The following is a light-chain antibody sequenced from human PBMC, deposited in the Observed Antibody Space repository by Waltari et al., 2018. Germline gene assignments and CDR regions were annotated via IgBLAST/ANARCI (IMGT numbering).Light chain of an antibody. CDR1: QSVSGA. CDR3: QHYVSLPVT. J-gene: IGKJ1*01. CDR2: GAS. V-gene: IGKV3-20*01. Sequence: EVVLTQSPGTLSLSPGERATLSCRASQSVSGALAWYQQNPGQAPRLLIYGASNRATGIPDRFSGSGSGTDFSLTISRLEPEDFAVYYCQHYVSLPVTFGQGTKVEIK.